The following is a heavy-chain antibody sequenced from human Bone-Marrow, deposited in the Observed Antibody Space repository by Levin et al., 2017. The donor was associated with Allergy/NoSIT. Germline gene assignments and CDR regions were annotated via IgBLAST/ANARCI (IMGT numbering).Heavy chain of an antibody. V-gene: IGHV3-48*03. D-gene: IGHD3-3*01. CDR2: ISSSGSSI. CDR1: GFTFSKYE. Sequence: PGGSLRLSCATSGFTFSKYEMDWVRQAPGKGLEWLSYISSSGSSISYADSVKGRFTISRDNTNNSLFLQMNNLRAEDTAVYFCVRGTYYDFWTHSYGLDVWGPGTTVTVSS. CDR3: VRGTYYDFWTHSYGLDV. J-gene: IGHJ6*02.